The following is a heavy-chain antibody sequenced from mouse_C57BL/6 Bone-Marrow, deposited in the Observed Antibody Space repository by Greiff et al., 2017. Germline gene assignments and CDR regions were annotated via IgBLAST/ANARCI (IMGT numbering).Heavy chain of an antibody. Sequence: VQLVESGPGLVQPSQSLSITCTVSGFSLTSYGVHWVRQSPGKGLEWLGVIWRGGSTDYNAAFMSRLSITKDNSKSQVFFKMNSLQADDTAIYYCAKNSGGSSPYAMDYWGQGTSVTVSS. CDR2: IWRGGST. D-gene: IGHD1-1*01. V-gene: IGHV2-5*01. CDR3: AKNSGGSSPYAMDY. CDR1: GFSLTSYG. J-gene: IGHJ4*01.